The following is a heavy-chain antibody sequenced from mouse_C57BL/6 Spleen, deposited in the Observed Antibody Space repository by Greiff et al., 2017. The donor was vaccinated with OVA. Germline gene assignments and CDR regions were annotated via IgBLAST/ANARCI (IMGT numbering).Heavy chain of an antibody. Sequence: QVQLQQPGAELVMPGASVKLSCKASGYTFTSYWMHWVKQRPGQGLEWIGEIDPSDSYTNYNQKFKGKSTLTVDKSSSTAYMQLSSLTSEDSAVYYCARKAGEGAMDYWGQGTSVTVSS. CDR3: ARKAGEGAMDY. CDR2: IDPSDSYT. CDR1: GYTFTSYW. V-gene: IGHV1-69*01. J-gene: IGHJ4*01.